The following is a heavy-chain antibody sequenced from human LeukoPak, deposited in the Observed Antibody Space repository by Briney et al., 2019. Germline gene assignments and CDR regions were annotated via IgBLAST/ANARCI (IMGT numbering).Heavy chain of an antibody. CDR1: GFSFSTYW. D-gene: IGHD3-3*01. CDR3: ARDPTIFGVVIVPDY. CDR2: IKQDGSEK. J-gene: IGHJ4*02. V-gene: IGHV3-7*01. Sequence: PGGSLRLSCAASGFSFSTYWMSWVRQAPGKGLEWVANIKQDGSEKYYVDPVKGRFTISRDNAKNSLYLQMNSLRAEDTAVYYCARDPTIFGVVIVPDYWGQGTLVTVSS.